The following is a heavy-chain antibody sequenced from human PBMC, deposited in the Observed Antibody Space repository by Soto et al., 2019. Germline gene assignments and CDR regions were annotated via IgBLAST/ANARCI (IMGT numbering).Heavy chain of an antibody. CDR2: INADGGRT. V-gene: IGHV1-46*01. CDR3: ARDFGPPNLLGSGFYHYGVDV. J-gene: IGHJ6*02. Sequence: VQLVQSGAEVREPGASVMLSCKTSGYAFTMFYMSWVRQAPGQGLEWMGTINADGGRTTYAQNFQGRLTMTSDTSTGTIYMELSSLKSEDTAVYYCARDFGPPNLLGSGFYHYGVDVWGQGTTVTVSS. D-gene: IGHD1-26*01. CDR1: GYAFTMFY.